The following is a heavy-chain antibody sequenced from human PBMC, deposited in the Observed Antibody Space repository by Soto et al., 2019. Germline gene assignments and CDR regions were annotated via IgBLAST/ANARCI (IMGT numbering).Heavy chain of an antibody. CDR2: ISGSGGST. Sequence: GGSLRLSCAASGFTFSSYAMSWVRQAPGKGLEWVSAISGSGGSTYYADSVKGRFTISRDNSKNTLYLQMNSLRAEDTAVYYCVKGRAAGTQDNWFDPWGQGTLVTVSS. V-gene: IGHV3-23*01. J-gene: IGHJ5*02. D-gene: IGHD6-13*01. CDR3: VKGRAAGTQDNWFDP. CDR1: GFTFSSYA.